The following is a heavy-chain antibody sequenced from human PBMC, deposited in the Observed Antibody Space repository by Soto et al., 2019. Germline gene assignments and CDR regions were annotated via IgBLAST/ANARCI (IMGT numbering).Heavy chain of an antibody. CDR3: ARREIQGPIDY. CDR1: GYSIRSSNW. Sequence: QVQLQESGPGLVKPSDTLSLTCAVSGYSIRSSNWWGWFRQPPGKGLEWIGYIYYSGTTYYNPSLKSRVTMSVDTSKNQFSLKLTSVTAVDTAVYYCARREIQGPIDYWGQGTLVTVSS. J-gene: IGHJ4*02. V-gene: IGHV4-28*01. CDR2: IYYSGTT. D-gene: IGHD1-26*01.